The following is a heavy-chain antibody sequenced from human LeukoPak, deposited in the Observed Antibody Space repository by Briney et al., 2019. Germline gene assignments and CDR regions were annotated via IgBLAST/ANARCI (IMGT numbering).Heavy chain of an antibody. V-gene: IGHV4-4*07. CDR1: GGSISSYY. D-gene: IGHD5-24*01. CDR3: ARARRDGYNKTPDY. Sequence: SETLSLTCTVSGGSISSYYWSWIRQPAGKGLEWIGRIYTSGSTNYNPSLKSRVTISVDTSKNQFSLQLSSVTAADTAVYYCARARRDGYNKTPDYWGQGTLVTVSS. CDR2: IYTSGST. J-gene: IGHJ4*02.